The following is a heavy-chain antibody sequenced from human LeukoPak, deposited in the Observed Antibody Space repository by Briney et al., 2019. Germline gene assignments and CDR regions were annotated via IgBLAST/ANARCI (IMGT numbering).Heavy chain of an antibody. CDR3: ARTYWNYSVA. D-gene: IGHD1-7*01. J-gene: IGHJ4*02. V-gene: IGHV4-38-2*02. CDR1: GYSISSGYY. CDR2: IYHSGST. Sequence: SETLSLTCTVSGYSISSGYYWGWIRQPPGKGLEWIGSIYHSGSTYYNPSLKSRVTISVDTSKNQFSLKLSSVTAADTAVYYCARTYWNYSVAWGQGTLVTVSS.